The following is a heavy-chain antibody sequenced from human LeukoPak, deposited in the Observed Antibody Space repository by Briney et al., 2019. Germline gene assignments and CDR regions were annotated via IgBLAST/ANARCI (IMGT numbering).Heavy chain of an antibody. V-gene: IGHV4-59*01. J-gene: IGHJ4*02. Sequence: SETLPPTCSVSGGSISSYYWSWIRQPPGKGLEWIGYISYSGNTNYNPSLKSRVTISVDTSKNQFSLKLSSVTAADTAVYYCATRSTGVAATFDCWGQGALVTVSS. D-gene: IGHD2-15*01. CDR2: ISYSGNT. CDR3: ATRSTGVAATFDC. CDR1: GGSISSYY.